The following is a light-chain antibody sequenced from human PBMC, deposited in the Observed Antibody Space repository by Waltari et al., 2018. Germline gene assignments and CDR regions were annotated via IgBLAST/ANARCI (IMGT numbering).Light chain of an antibody. CDR3: AAWDDSLKGWV. CDR1: SSNIGSNT. V-gene: IGLV1-44*01. Sequence: QSVLTQPPSASGNPGQRVTISCSGSSSNIGSNTVNWYQQLPGTAPKLLIYHNNQRPSGVPDRFSGSKSGTSASLAISGLQSEDEADYYCAAWDDSLKGWVFGGGTKVTDL. CDR2: HNN. J-gene: IGLJ3*02.